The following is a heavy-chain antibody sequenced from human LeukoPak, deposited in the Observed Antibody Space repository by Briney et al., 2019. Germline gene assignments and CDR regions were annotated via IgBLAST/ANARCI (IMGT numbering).Heavy chain of an antibody. CDR3: MIEWERWRG. CDR2: ISSSSSTI. V-gene: IGHV3-48*01. D-gene: IGHD1-26*01. Sequence: GGSLRLSCAASGFTFSSYSMNWVRQAPGKGLEWVSYISSSSSTIYYADSVKGRFTISRDNAKNSLYLQMNSLRAEDTAVYCTMIEWERWRGWGQGTLVTVSS. J-gene: IGHJ4*02. CDR1: GFTFSSYS.